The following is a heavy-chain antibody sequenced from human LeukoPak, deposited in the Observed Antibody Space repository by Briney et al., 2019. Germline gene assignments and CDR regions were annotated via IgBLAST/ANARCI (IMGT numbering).Heavy chain of an antibody. J-gene: IGHJ6*03. CDR3: ARVASSSSGDYYMDV. CDR2: IIPIFGTA. CDR1: GGTFSSYA. V-gene: IGHV1-69*05. D-gene: IGHD6-6*01. Sequence: SVKVSCKASGGTFSSYAISWVRQAPGQGLEWMGGIIPIFGTANYAQKFQGRVTITTDESTSTAYMELSSLRSEDTAVYYCARVASSSSGDYYMDVWGKGTTVTVSS.